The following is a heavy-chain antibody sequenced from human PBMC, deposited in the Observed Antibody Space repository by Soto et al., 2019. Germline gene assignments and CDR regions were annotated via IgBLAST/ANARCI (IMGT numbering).Heavy chain of an antibody. V-gene: IGHV5-51*01. Sequence: GESLKISCQGSGYTFSSYWIGWVRQMPGKGLEWMGIIYPGDLDTRYSPSFQGQVTISADKSISTAYLQWSSLKASDTAMYYCARDYSNYIDYYYGMDVWGQGTTVTVSS. CDR2: IYPGDLDT. CDR3: ARDYSNYIDYYYGMDV. CDR1: GYTFSSYW. J-gene: IGHJ6*02. D-gene: IGHD4-4*01.